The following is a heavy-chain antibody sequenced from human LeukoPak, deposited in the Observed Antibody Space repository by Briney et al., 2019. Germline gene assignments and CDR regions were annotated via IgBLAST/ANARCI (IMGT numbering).Heavy chain of an antibody. CDR3: ARGGGEGRYFDWLPFDY. CDR2: FDPEDGET. J-gene: IGHJ4*02. V-gene: IGHV1-24*01. CDR1: GYTLTELS. Sequence: ASVKVSCKVSGYTLTELSMHWVRQAPGKGLEWMGGFDPEDGETIYAQKLQGRVTVTTDTSTSTAYMELRSLRSDDTAVYYCARGGGEGRYFDWLPFDYWGQGTLVTVSS. D-gene: IGHD3-9*01.